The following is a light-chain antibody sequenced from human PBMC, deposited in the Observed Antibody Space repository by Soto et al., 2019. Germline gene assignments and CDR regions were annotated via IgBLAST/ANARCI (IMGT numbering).Light chain of an antibody. V-gene: IGLV3-21*02. CDR2: DDS. Sequence: SYELTQAPWVSVAPGQTARVTWGGNNIGTKSVHWYQQKPGQAPVLVVYDDSGRPSGIPERFSGSNSGNTATLTISRVEAGDETDYYCQVWESSSDTYVFGPGTKVTVL. CDR3: QVWESSSDTYV. J-gene: IGLJ1*01. CDR1: NIGTKS.